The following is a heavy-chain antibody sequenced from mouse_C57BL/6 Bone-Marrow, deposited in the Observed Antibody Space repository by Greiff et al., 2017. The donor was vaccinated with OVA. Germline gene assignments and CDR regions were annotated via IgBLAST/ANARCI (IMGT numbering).Heavy chain of an antibody. Sequence: VHLVESGAELVRPGTSVKMSCKASGYTFTNYWIGWAKQRPGHGLEWIGDIYPGGGYTNYNKKFKGKATLTADKSSSTAYMQFSSLTSEDSAIYYCARRNYYGSSYDYWGQGTTLTVSS. CDR2: IYPGGGYT. V-gene: IGHV1-63*01. D-gene: IGHD1-1*01. CDR1: GYTFTNYW. J-gene: IGHJ2*01. CDR3: ARRNYYGSSYDY.